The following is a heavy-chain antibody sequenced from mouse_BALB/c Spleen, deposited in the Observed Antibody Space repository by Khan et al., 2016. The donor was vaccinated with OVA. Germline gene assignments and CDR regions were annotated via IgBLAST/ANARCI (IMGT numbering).Heavy chain of an antibody. Sequence: EVQVVESGGDLVKPGGSLKLSCAASGFTFSTYGMSWVRQTPDRRLEWVATVSTGGSYTYYPDSVKGRFTISRDNAKNTLYLQMNRLKSEDTAMFYCTRLAYYYDSEGFAYWGQGTLVTVSA. CDR3: TRLAYYYDSEGFAY. CDR2: VSTGGSYT. J-gene: IGHJ3*01. D-gene: IGHD1-1*01. V-gene: IGHV5-6*01. CDR1: GFTFSTYG.